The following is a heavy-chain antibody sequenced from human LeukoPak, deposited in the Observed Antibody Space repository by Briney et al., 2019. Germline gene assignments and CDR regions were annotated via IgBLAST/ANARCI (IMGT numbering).Heavy chain of an antibody. D-gene: IGHD3-22*01. J-gene: IGHJ4*02. V-gene: IGHV4-31*03. CDR2: IYYSGST. Sequence: NPSETLSLTCTVSGGSISSGGYYWSWIRQHPGKGLEWIGYIYYSGSTYYNPSLKSRVTISVDTSKNQFSLKLSSVTAADTAVYYCARRVPVDSSGTKSEAFDYWGQGTLVTVSS. CDR1: GGSISSGGYY. CDR3: ARRVPVDSSGTKSEAFDY.